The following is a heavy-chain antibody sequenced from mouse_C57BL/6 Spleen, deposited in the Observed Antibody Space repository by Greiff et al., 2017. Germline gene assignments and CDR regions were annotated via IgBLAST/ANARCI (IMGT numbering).Heavy chain of an antibody. J-gene: IGHJ4*01. D-gene: IGHD1-1*01. Sequence: VQLQQSGAELARPGASVKLSCKASGYTFTSYGISWVKQRTGQGLEWIGEIYPRSGNPYYNEKFTGKATLTADKSSSTAYMELRSLTSEDSAVDVCARDTTVVSSEAMDYWGQGTSVTVSA. CDR2: IYPRSGNP. CDR3: ARDTTVVSSEAMDY. CDR1: GYTFTSYG. V-gene: IGHV1-81*01.